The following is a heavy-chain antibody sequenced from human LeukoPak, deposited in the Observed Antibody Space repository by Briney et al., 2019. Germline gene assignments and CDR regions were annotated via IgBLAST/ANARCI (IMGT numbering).Heavy chain of an antibody. D-gene: IGHD3-10*01. Sequence: PGGSLRLSCAASGFTFSSYGMHWVRQAPGKGLEWVAVISYDGSNKHYADSVKGRFTISRDNSKNTLYLQMNSLRAEDTAVYYCAKDGTMVLDYWGQGTLVTVSS. V-gene: IGHV3-30*18. CDR3: AKDGTMVLDY. CDR2: ISYDGSNK. CDR1: GFTFSSYG. J-gene: IGHJ4*02.